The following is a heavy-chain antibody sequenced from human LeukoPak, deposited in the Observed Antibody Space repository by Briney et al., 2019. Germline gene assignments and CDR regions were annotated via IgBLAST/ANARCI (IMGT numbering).Heavy chain of an antibody. V-gene: IGHV4-39*07. CDR3: ARVGGSIAAEHV. Sequence: PSETLSLTCTVSGGSISSSSYYWGWIRQPPGKGLVWIGSIYYSGSTYYNPSLKSRVTISVDTSKNQFSLKLSSVTAADTAVYYCARVGGSIAAEHVWGKGTTVTVSS. J-gene: IGHJ6*04. CDR2: IYYSGST. D-gene: IGHD6-13*01. CDR1: GGSISSSSYY.